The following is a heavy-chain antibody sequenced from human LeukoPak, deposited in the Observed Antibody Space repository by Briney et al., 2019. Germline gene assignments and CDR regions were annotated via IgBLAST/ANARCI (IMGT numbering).Heavy chain of an antibody. D-gene: IGHD6-19*01. J-gene: IGHJ4*02. V-gene: IGHV3-23*01. CDR1: GFTFSSYA. CDR3: VRDGMAVAGTAPLDH. CDR2: ISGTGVST. Sequence: GGSLRLSCVASGFTFSSYAVSWVRQAPGKGLEWISSISGTGVSTYSADSVKGRFTISRDNSKNTLYLQMSSVRPEDAAVYYCVRDGMAVAGTAPLDHWGQGILVTVSS.